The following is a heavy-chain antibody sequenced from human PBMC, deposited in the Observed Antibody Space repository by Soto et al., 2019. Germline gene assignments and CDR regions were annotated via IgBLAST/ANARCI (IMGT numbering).Heavy chain of an antibody. CDR1: GFSLNNNY. Sequence: GGSLRLSCAASGFSLNNNYMNWVRQAPGKGLEWVSIIYTGGSTYYADSVKGRFTISRDDFKNTLYLQMNSLRAEDTGVYYCAAPTYGGKGTLVTVPQ. CDR2: IYTGGST. J-gene: IGHJ4*01. CDR3: AAPTY. V-gene: IGHV3-66*01.